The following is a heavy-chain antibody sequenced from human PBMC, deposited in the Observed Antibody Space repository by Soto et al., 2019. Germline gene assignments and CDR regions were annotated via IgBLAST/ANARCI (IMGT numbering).Heavy chain of an antibody. CDR3: ARDLGGLDYDFWSGYYNPMDV. Sequence: KQSQTLSLTCAISGDSVSSNSAAWNWIRQSPSRGLEWLGRTYYRSKWYNDYAVSVKSRITINPDTSKNQFSLQLNSVTPEDTAVYYCARDLGGLDYDFWSGYYNPMDVWGQGTTVTVSS. CDR2: TYYRSKWYN. D-gene: IGHD3-3*01. V-gene: IGHV6-1*01. J-gene: IGHJ6*02. CDR1: GDSVSSNSAA.